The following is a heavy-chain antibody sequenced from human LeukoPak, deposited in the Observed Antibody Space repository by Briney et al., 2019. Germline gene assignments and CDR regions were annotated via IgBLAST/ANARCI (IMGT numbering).Heavy chain of an antibody. J-gene: IGHJ5*02. V-gene: IGHV4-39*01. Sequence: SETLSLTCTVSGGSFSSSSYYWGWIRQPPGKGLEWIGSIYYSGSTYYNPSLKSRVTISVDTSKNQFSLKLSSVTAADTAVYYCARSIVVVPAAISWFDPWGQGTLVTVSS. CDR2: IYYSGST. CDR3: ARSIVVVPAAISWFDP. D-gene: IGHD2-2*01. CDR1: GGSFSSSSYY.